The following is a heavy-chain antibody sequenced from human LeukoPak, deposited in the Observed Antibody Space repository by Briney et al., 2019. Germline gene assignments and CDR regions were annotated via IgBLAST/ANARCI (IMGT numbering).Heavy chain of an antibody. CDR3: ARAAGLRYFDWFSGFYGMDV. V-gene: IGHV1-18*01. CDR1: GYTFTSYG. J-gene: IGHJ6*02. Sequence: ASVNVSCKASGYTFTSYGISWVRQAPGQGLEWMGWISAYNGNTNYAQKLQGRVTMTTDTSTSTAYMELRSLRSDDTAVYYCARAAGLRYFDWFSGFYGMDVWGQGTTVTVSS. D-gene: IGHD3-9*01. CDR2: ISAYNGNT.